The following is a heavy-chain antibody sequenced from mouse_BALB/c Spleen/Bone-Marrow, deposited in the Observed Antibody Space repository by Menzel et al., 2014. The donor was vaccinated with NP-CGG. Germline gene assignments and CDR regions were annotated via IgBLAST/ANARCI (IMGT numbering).Heavy chain of an antibody. D-gene: IGHD1-2*01. CDR3: ARVLRPHYYAMDY. CDR1: GFTFSDYY. V-gene: IGHV5-4*02. CDR2: ISDGGSYT. Sequence: EVKVVESVGGLVKPGGSLKLSCAASGFTFSDYYMYWVRQTPEKRLEWVATISDGGSYTYYPDSVKGRFTISRDNAKNNLYLQMSSLKSEDTAMYYCARVLRPHYYAMDYWGQGTSVTVSS. J-gene: IGHJ4*01.